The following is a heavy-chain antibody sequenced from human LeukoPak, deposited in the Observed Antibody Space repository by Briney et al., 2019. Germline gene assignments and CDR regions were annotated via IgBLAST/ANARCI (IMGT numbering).Heavy chain of an antibody. D-gene: IGHD6-13*01. CDR1: GFIFENYA. CDR3: AKDLEYSTSWPGVFEI. Sequence: PGGSLRLSCAASGFIFENYAMHWVRQVPGKGLEWVSGISWNSGSIAYADSMKGRFSISRDNAKNSLYLQMNSLRAEDTAMYFCAKDLEYSTSWPGVFEIWGQGTMVTVSS. CDR2: ISWNSGSI. V-gene: IGHV3-9*01. J-gene: IGHJ3*02.